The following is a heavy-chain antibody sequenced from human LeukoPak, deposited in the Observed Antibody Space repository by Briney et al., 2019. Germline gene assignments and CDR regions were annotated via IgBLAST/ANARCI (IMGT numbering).Heavy chain of an antibody. D-gene: IGHD2-15*01. CDR1: GFTFSNYW. Sequence: GGSLRLSCEGSGFTFSNYWMGWVRQAPGKGLQWVANIKTDGSEKYYVDSVKGRFTISRDNAKNSLYLQMNSLRAEDTAVYYCAKGLPIVVVAATPRVFDYWGQGTLVTVSS. V-gene: IGHV3-7*01. J-gene: IGHJ4*02. CDR2: IKTDGSEK. CDR3: AKGLPIVVVAATPRVFDY.